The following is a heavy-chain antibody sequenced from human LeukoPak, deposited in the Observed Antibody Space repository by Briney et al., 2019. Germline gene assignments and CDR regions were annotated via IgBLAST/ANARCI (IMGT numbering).Heavy chain of an antibody. CDR2: TYYRSKWYN. Sequence: SQTLSLTCAISGDSVSSNSAVWNWLRQSPSRGLEWRGSTYYRSKWYNDYAVSVKSRITINPDTSKHQFSLQLNSVTPEDTAVYYCARSRVPATAIGYNWFDPWGQGTLVTVSS. V-gene: IGHV6-1*01. CDR3: ARSRVPATAIGYNWFDP. CDR1: GDSVSSNSAV. J-gene: IGHJ5*02. D-gene: IGHD2-2*01.